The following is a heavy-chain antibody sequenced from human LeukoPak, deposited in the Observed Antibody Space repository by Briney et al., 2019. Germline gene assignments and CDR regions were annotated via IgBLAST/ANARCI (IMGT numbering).Heavy chain of an antibody. V-gene: IGHV1-69*13. J-gene: IGHJ6*02. D-gene: IGHD3-3*01. CDR1: GYTFINYG. CDR2: IIPIFGTA. CDR3: ASGPGQITIFGVLDV. Sequence: GASVKVSCKASGYTFINYGVTWVRQAPGQGLEWMGGIIPIFGTANYAQKFQGRVTITADESTSTAYMELSSLRSEDTAVYYCASGPGQITIFGVLDVWGQGTTVTVSS.